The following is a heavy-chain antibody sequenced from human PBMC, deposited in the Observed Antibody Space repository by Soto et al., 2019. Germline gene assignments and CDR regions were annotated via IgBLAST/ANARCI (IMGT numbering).Heavy chain of an antibody. CDR1: GYTFASYA. J-gene: IGHJ4*02. CDR2: ISAYNGNT. CDR3: ARDPPPPDY. V-gene: IGHV1-18*01. Sequence: ASVKVSCKASGYTFASYAISWMRQAPGQGLEWMGWISAYNGNTNYAQKLQGRVTMTTDTSASTAYMELRSLRSDDTAVYYCARDPPPPDYWGQGTLVTVSS.